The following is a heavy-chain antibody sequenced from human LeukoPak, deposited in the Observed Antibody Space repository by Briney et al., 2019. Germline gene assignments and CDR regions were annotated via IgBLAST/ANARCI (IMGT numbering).Heavy chain of an antibody. CDR2: INHSGST. CDR1: GGSFRGYY. Sequence: SETLSLTCAVYGGSFRGYYWSWIRQPPGKGLEWIGEINHSGSTNYNPSLKSRVTISVDTSKNQFSLKLSSVTAADTAVYYCARRGSSGWYYWGQGTLVTVSS. D-gene: IGHD6-19*01. J-gene: IGHJ4*02. CDR3: ARRGSSGWYY. V-gene: IGHV4-34*01.